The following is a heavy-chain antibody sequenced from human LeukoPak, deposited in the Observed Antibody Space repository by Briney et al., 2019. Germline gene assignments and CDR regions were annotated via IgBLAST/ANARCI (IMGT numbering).Heavy chain of an antibody. CDR1: GGSISSSSYY. J-gene: IGHJ5*02. CDR2: IYYSGST. D-gene: IGHD6-13*01. Sequence: SETLSLTCTVSGGSISSSSYYWGWIRQPPGKGLEWIGSIYYSGSTYYNPSLKSRVTISVDTSKNQFSLKLSSVTAADTAVYYCARQQQLVMCGVNWFDPWGQGTLVTVSS. CDR3: ARQQQLVMCGVNWFDP. V-gene: IGHV4-39*07.